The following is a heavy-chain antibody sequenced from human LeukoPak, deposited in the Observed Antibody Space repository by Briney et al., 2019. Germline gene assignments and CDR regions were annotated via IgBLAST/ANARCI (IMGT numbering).Heavy chain of an antibody. CDR3: ARRHLIGSGYFDY. J-gene: IGHJ4*02. V-gene: IGHV1-18*01. CDR2: ISTFNGNT. D-gene: IGHD2-15*01. CDR1: GYTFSDYG. Sequence: GASVKVTCKASGYTFSDYGISWLRQAPGQGLEWMGWISTFNGNTNYAQMLQGRLTMTTDTSTNTAYLDLRSLRSDDTVIYYCARRHLIGSGYFDYWGQGTLLTVSS.